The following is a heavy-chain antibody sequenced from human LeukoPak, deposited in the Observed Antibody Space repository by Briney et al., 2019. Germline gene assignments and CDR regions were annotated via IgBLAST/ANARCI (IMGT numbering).Heavy chain of an antibody. V-gene: IGHV3-30*18. CDR1: GFTFSSYG. CDR2: ISYDGSNK. Sequence: GGSLRLSCAASGFTFSSYGMHWVRQAPGKGLEWVAIISYDGSNKYCAGSVKGRFTISRDNSKNTLYLQMSSLRAEDTAVYYCAKGAPVDYWGQGTLITVSS. J-gene: IGHJ4*02. CDR3: AKGAPVDY.